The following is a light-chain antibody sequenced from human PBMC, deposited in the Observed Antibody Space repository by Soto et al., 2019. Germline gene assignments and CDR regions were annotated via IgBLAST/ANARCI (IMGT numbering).Light chain of an antibody. Sequence: EIVLTQSPASLSLSPGERATLSCRASQSVSSYLAWYQHKPGQAPRLLMYDASNRATGIPARFSGSGSGTDFTLTISSLEPEDFAVYYCQQRSNWPSTFGGGTKVDIK. CDR2: DAS. CDR1: QSVSSY. CDR3: QQRSNWPST. V-gene: IGKV3-11*01. J-gene: IGKJ4*01.